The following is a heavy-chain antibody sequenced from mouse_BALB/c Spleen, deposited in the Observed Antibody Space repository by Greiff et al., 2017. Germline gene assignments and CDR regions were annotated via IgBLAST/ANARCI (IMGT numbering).Heavy chain of an antibody. V-gene: IGHV14-4*02. Sequence: VQLQQSGAELVRSGASVKLSCTASGFNIKDYYMHWVKPRPEQGLEWIGWIDPENGDTEYAPKFQGKATMTADTSSNTAYLQLSSLTSEDTAVYYCSYGNYGWYFDVWGAGTTVTVSS. D-gene: IGHD2-10*02. CDR1: GFNIKDYY. J-gene: IGHJ1*01. CDR2: IDPENGDT. CDR3: SYGNYGWYFDV.